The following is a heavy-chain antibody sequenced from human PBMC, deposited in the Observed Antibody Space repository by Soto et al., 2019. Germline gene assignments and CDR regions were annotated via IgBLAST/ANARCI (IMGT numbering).Heavy chain of an antibody. J-gene: IGHJ4*01. V-gene: IGHV4-59*01. CDR1: GGSISSYY. D-gene: IGHD4-17*01. Sequence: NPSETLSLTCPVSGGSISSYYWIWIRQPTGKGLDWIGNIYYTGSTNYNPSRQSRVTISADTPQNHFYLNLRALTAADTAGYYCARVGGYYGEYPNFDYWWHGNLVTVSS. CDR2: IYYTGST. CDR3: ARVGGYYGEYPNFDY.